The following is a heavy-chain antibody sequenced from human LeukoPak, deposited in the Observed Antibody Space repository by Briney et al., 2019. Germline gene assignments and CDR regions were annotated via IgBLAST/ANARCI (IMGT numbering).Heavy chain of an antibody. CDR3: AKWRFIAPNCDPISEIFYE. D-gene: IGHD2/OR15-2a*01. V-gene: IGHV3-30*02. J-gene: IGHJ1*01. CDR2: VEHDGSKK. CDR1: GFTFNTHG. Sequence: GGSLRLSCVTSGFTFNTHGMHWVREAPGKALEWVAFVEHDGSKKYLESVKGRFTISRDKSEKMLFLEMNSLRADDTSLYYCAKWRFIAPNCDPISEIFYEWGRGTLVTVSS.